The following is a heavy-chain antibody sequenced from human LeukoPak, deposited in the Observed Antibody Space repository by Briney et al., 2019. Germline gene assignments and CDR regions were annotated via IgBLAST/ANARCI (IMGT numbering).Heavy chain of an antibody. CDR1: GFSLSTFY. CDR3: ARVGSYSFDY. Sequence: SETLSLTCTFSGFSLSTFYWGWIRQPPGQGLEWIGYVDYSGSTNYNPSLKSRLTMSVDTSRNQFSLKLSSVTAVDTAMYYCARVGSYSFDYWGQGTLVTVSS. V-gene: IGHV4-59*01. J-gene: IGHJ4*02. CDR2: VDYSGST. D-gene: IGHD1-26*01.